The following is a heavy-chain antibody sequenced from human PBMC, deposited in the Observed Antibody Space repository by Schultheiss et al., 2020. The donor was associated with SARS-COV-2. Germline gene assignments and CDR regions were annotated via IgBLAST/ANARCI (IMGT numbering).Heavy chain of an antibody. Sequence: ASVKVSCKASGYTFTGYYMHWVRQAPGQGLEWMGRINPNSGNTGYAQEFQGRVTMTRNTAISTAYMELSSLRSEDTAVYYCARSRVHTIFGVVITKYYYGMDVWGQGTTVTVSS. CDR2: INPNSGNT. J-gene: IGHJ6*02. D-gene: IGHD3-3*01. CDR3: ARSRVHTIFGVVITKYYYGMDV. CDR1: GYTFTGYY. V-gene: IGHV1-8*02.